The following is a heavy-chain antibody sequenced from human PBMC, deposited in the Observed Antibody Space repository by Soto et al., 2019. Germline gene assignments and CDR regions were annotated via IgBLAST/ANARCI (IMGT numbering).Heavy chain of an antibody. V-gene: IGHV4-39*01. CDR3: ARHNGPLYVGYYYDMDV. CDR2: IYYSGYT. Sequence: QLQLQESGPGLVKPSETLSLTCTVSGGSISSSSYYWGWIRQPPGKGLEWIGSIYYSGYTYYNPSLKRRATIPVDPSKNQFSLKLSSVPAADTAVYYCARHNGPLYVGYYYDMDVWGQGTTVTVSS. CDR1: GGSISSSSYY. D-gene: IGHD3-16*01. J-gene: IGHJ6*02.